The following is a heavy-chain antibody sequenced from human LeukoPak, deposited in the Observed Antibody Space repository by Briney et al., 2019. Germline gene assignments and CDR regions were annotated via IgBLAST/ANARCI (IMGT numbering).Heavy chain of an antibody. CDR3: ARTYDSSGYYSYYFDY. CDR1: GYTFTSYH. Sequence: ASVKVSCKASGYTFTSYHIDWVRQAPGQGPEWMGWMNAKSGHTGYAQNLEGRVTMTRDTSTNTAYMELRGLRSEDTAVYFCARTYDSSGYYSYYFDYWGQGTLVTVSS. CDR2: MNAKSGHT. J-gene: IGHJ4*02. V-gene: IGHV1-8*01. D-gene: IGHD3-22*01.